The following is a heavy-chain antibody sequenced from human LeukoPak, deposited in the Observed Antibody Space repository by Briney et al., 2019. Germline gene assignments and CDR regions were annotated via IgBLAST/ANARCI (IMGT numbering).Heavy chain of an antibody. CDR3: ARAYSSSSRRSYYYYYMDV. CDR1: GYTFTGYY. J-gene: IGHJ6*03. Sequence: ASVKVSCKASGYTFTGYYMHWVRQAPGQGLEWMGWINPKSGGTNYAQKFQGRVTMTRDTSISTAYMELSRLRSDDTAVYYCARAYSSSSRRSYYYYYMDVWGKGTTVTVSS. V-gene: IGHV1-2*02. D-gene: IGHD6-6*01. CDR2: INPKSGGT.